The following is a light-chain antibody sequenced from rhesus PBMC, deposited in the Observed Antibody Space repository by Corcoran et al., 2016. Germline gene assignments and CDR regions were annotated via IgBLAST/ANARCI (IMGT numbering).Light chain of an antibody. CDR2: KAS. V-gene: IGKV1-74*01. CDR1: ENGKND. J-gene: IGKJ1*01. CDR3: QHGYGTPWT. Sequence: DIQMTQSPSSLSASVGDRVTITCRARENGKNDLNWYQQKPGKAPKLLIYKASTVQSGVPSRFSGSGSGTDYAFTISSLQPEDVATYYCQHGYGTPWTFGQGTKVEIK.